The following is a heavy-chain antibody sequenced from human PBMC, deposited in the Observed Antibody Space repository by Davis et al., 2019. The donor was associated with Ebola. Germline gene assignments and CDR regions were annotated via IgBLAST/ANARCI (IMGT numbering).Heavy chain of an antibody. CDR1: GFTFSSYG. D-gene: IGHD2-2*01. CDR2: IWYDGSNK. CDR3: ARDQDIVVVPAAIYYYYGMDV. J-gene: IGHJ6*04. V-gene: IGHV3-33*08. Sequence: GGSLRLSCAASGFTFSSYGMHWVRQAPGKGLEWVAVIWYDGSNKYYADSVKGRFTISRDNSKNTLYLQMNSLRAEDTAVYYCARDQDIVVVPAAIYYYYGMDVWGKGTTVTVSS.